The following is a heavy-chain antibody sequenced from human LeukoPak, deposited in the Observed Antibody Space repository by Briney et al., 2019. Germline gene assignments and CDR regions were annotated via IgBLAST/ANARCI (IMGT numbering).Heavy chain of an antibody. V-gene: IGHV4-4*07. Sequence: PSETLPLTCTVSGGSISSYYWSWIRQPAGKGLEWIGRIYTSGSTNYNPSLKSRITMSVDTSKNQFPLKLSSVTAAATAVYYCARESRRRFLEWLHWFDPWGQGTLVTVSS. CDR1: GGSISSYY. D-gene: IGHD3-3*01. CDR3: ARESRRRFLEWLHWFDP. CDR2: IYTSGST. J-gene: IGHJ5*02.